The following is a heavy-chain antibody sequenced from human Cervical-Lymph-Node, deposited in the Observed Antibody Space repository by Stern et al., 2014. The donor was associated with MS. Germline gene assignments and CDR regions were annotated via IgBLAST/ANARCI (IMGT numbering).Heavy chain of an antibody. Sequence: DQLVESGAEVRKPGSSVKVSCKVSGGTLSSNTIVWVRQAPGQGIQWMGGIIAIIGTTDYAQKFHDRVTITADESTNTVYMEVSSLTSEDTAVYYCARVIGDGYDSLDDWGQGTLVTVSS. V-gene: IGHV1-69*01. D-gene: IGHD5-24*01. CDR2: IIAIIGTT. CDR1: GGTLSSNT. CDR3: ARVIGDGYDSLDD. J-gene: IGHJ4*02.